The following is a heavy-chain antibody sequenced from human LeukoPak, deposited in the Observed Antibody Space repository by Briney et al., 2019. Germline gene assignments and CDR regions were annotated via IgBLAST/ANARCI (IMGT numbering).Heavy chain of an antibody. CDR3: ATGMSFDP. CDR1: GGSFSGYY. J-gene: IGHJ5*02. Sequence: SETLSLICAVYGGSFSGYYWSWIRQPPGKGLEWIGEINHSGSTNYNPSLKSRVTISVDTPKNQFSLKLSSVTAADTAVYYCATGMSFDPWGQGTLVTVSS. CDR2: INHSGST. V-gene: IGHV4-34*01.